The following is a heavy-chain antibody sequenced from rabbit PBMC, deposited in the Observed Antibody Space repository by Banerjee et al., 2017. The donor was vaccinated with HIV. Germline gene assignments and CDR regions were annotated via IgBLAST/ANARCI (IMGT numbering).Heavy chain of an antibody. CDR1: GFDLSSYYY. CDR2: IYTGDGNT. CDR3: ARSRYVAYKNDDL. J-gene: IGHJ4*01. V-gene: IGHV1S40*01. D-gene: IGHD6-1*01. Sequence: QSLEESGGDLVKPGASLTLTCTASGFDLSSYYYMCWVRQAPGKGLEWIGCIYTGDGNTYYASWAKGRFTISKTSSTTVTLQMTSLTAADTATYFCARSRYVAYKNDDLWGPGTLVTVS.